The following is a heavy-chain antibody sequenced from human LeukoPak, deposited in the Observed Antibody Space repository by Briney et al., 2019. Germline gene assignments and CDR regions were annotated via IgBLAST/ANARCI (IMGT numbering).Heavy chain of an antibody. J-gene: IGHJ3*02. D-gene: IGHD4-17*01. CDR2: INSDGSST. CDR3: ARGTVTDDAFDI. CDR1: GFTFSSYW. V-gene: IGHV3-74*01. Sequence: QTGGSLRLSCAASGFTFSSYWMHWVRQAPGKGLVWVSRINSDGSSTSYADSVKGRFTISRDNAKNTLYLQMNSLRAEDTAVYYCARGTVTDDAFDIWGQGTMVTVSS.